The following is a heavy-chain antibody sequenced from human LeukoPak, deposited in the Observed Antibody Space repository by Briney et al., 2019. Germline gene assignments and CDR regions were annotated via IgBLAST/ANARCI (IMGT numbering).Heavy chain of an antibody. CDR1: GFTFSSYS. CDR3: ARDLPVAGTDGWELGYFDY. D-gene: IGHD6-19*01. CDR2: ISSSSSTI. V-gene: IGHV3-48*01. J-gene: IGHJ4*02. Sequence: GGSLRLSCAASGFTFSSYSMNWVRQAPGKGLEWVSYISSSSSTIYYADSVKGRFTISRDNAKNSLYLQMNSLRAEDTAVYYCARDLPVAGTDGWELGYFDYWGQGTLVTVSS.